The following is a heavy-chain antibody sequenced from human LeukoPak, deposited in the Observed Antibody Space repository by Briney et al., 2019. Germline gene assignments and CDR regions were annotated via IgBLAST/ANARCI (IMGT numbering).Heavy chain of an antibody. CDR2: FSGSDGST. V-gene: IGHV3-23*01. Sequence: GRSLRLSCAASGFTFSSYAMSWVRPAPGKGLEWVSSFSGSDGSTYYADSVKGRFTMSRDNSKSTLYLQMNSLRVEDTAVYYCTAARREDYYYYGMDVWGLGTTVTVSS. CDR1: GFTFSSYA. D-gene: IGHD6-13*01. J-gene: IGHJ6*02. CDR3: TAARREDYYYYGMDV.